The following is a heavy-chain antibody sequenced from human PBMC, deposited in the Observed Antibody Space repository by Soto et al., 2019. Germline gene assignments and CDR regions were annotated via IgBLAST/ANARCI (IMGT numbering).Heavy chain of an antibody. V-gene: IGHV3-23*01. CDR2: VSGSGASK. D-gene: IGHD3-22*01. J-gene: IGHJ3*02. Sequence: EVELLESGGGLVQPGGSLKLSCAASGFTFSSYTMNWVRQSPGKGLEWVSGVSGSGASKYSADSVKGRFTISRDNSNNTLFLQMNSLKAEVTAVYYCAITRLYDSIDYHRDGFDIWAPGTMGTVSS. CDR3: AITRLYDSIDYHRDGFDI. CDR1: GFTFSSYT.